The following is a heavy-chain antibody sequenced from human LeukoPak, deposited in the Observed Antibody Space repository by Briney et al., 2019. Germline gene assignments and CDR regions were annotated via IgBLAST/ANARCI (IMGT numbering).Heavy chain of an antibody. CDR1: GFTFSDYY. D-gene: IGHD4-17*01. J-gene: IGHJ4*02. V-gene: IGHV3-11*01. CDR2: ISSSGSTI. Sequence: GSLRLSCAASGFTFSDYYMSWLRQAPGKGPEWLSYISSSGSTIKYTDSVKGRFTISRDNAKNSLYLQMNSLRAEDTAVYYCARDHGDYGGHFDYWGQGTLVTVSS. CDR3: ARDHGDYGGHFDY.